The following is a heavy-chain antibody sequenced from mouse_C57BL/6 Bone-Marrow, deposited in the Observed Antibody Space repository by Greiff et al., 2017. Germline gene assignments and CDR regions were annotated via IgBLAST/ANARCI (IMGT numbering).Heavy chain of an antibody. V-gene: IGHV1-59*01. CDR3: ARGGVLWLRRDWYFDV. D-gene: IGHD2-2*01. J-gene: IGHJ1*03. CDR1: GYTFTSYW. CDR2: IDPSDSYT. Sequence: QVQLQQPGAELVRPGTSVQLSCKASGYTFTSYWMPWVKQRPGQGLEWIGVIDPSDSYTTYNPKFKGQATLTVDTSASTAYMRHSSLASEDSAVYYCARGGVLWLRRDWYFDVWGTVTTVTVSS.